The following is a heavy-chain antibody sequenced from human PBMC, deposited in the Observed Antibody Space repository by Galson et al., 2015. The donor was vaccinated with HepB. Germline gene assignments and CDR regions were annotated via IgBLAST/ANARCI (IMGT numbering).Heavy chain of an antibody. V-gene: IGHV3-30*02. CDR1: GFTFSSYG. CDR2: IRYDGSNK. Sequence: SLRLSCAASGFTFSSYGMHWVRQAPGKGLEWVAFIRYDGSNKYYADSVKGRFTISRDNSKNTLYLQMNSLRAEDTAVYYCAKDFLLWFGELLPYFDYWGQGTLVTVSS. D-gene: IGHD3-10*01. J-gene: IGHJ4*02. CDR3: AKDFLLWFGELLPYFDY.